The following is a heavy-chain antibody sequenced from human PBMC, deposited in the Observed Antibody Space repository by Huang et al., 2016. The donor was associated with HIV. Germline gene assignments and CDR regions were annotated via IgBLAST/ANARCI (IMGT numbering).Heavy chain of an antibody. V-gene: IGHV4-39*01. CDR1: GGSIRSSDYH. CDR3: ARHREGPVAYYSGWGSHLNYMDV. J-gene: IGHJ6*03. CDR2: IYYKGST. D-gene: IGHD3-10*01. Sequence: QLLLQESGPGLVKPSEALALTCAVSGGSIRSSDYHWGWIRQPPGKGLEWIGSIYYKGSTSYLPSLKSRVTIAVDTSKNLFFLNLTSMTAADTAVYYCARHREGPVAYYSGWGSHLNYMDVWGRGRTVVVSS.